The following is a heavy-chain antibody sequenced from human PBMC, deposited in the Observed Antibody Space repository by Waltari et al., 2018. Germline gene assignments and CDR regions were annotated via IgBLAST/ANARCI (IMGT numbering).Heavy chain of an antibody. V-gene: IGHV3-53*02. CDR2: IYSGGST. D-gene: IGHD1-7*01. CDR1: GFTVSSNY. Sequence: EVQLVETGGGLIQPGGSLRLSCAASGFTVSSNYMSWVRQAPGKGLEWVSVIYSGGSTYYADSVKGLFTISRDNSKNTLYLQMNSLRAEDTAVYYCARDGNYSTFDYWGQGTLVTVSS. CDR3: ARDGNYSTFDY. J-gene: IGHJ4*02.